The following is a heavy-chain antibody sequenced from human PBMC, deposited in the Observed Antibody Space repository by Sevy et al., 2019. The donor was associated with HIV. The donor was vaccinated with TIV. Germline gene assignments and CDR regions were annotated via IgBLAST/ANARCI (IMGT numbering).Heavy chain of an antibody. CDR2: INSDGSST. CDR3: ARVLLPGIAAAGRIYHYYGMDV. D-gene: IGHD6-13*01. CDR1: GFTFSSYW. J-gene: IGHJ6*02. Sequence: GGSLRLSCAASGFTFSSYWMHWVRQAPGKGLVWVSRINSDGSSTSYADSVKGRFTISRDNAKNTLYLQMNSLRAEDTAVYYCARVLLPGIAAAGRIYHYYGMDVWGQGTTVTVSS. V-gene: IGHV3-74*01.